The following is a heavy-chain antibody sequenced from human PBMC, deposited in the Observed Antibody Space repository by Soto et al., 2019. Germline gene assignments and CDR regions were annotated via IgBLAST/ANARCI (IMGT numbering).Heavy chain of an antibody. CDR2: IYYSGST. V-gene: IGHV4-31*03. CDR3: ATYGSGSYKPTTFAY. D-gene: IGHD3-10*01. CDR1: GGSISSGCYY. J-gene: IGHJ4*02. Sequence: QVQLQESGPGLVKPSQTLSLTGTVSGGSISSGCYYWSWIRQHPGKGLEWIGYIYYSGSTYYNPALKSRVTISVDTSKNQFSLKLSSVTAADTAVYYCATYGSGSYKPTTFAYWGQGTLVTVSS.